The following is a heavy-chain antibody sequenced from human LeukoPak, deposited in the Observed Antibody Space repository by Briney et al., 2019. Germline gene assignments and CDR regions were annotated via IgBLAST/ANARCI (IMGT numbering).Heavy chain of an antibody. CDR1: GYTFTSYD. CDR3: ATRRTEGLFIRGFDY. D-gene: IGHD3/OR15-3a*01. V-gene: IGHV1-8*03. J-gene: IGHJ4*02. CDR2: MNPNSGNT. Sequence: ASVKVSCKASGYTFTSYDINWVRQATGQGLEWMGWMNPNSGNTAYAQKFQGRVTITADKSTSTAYMELSSLRSEDTAVYYCATRRTEGLFIRGFDYWGQGTLVTVSS.